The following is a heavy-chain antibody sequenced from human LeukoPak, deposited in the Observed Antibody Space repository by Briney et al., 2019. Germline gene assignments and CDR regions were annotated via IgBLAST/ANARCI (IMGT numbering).Heavy chain of an antibody. CDR1: GFTFSSYE. J-gene: IGHJ4*02. CDR2: ISSSGSTI. V-gene: IGHV3-48*03. CDR3: AREETNRDFNY. Sequence: GGSLRLSCAASGFTFSSYEMNWVRQAPGKGLEWVSYISSSGSTIYYADSVKGRFTISRDNAKNSLYLQMNSLRAEDTAVYCCAREETNRDFNYGGQGTLVTVSS. D-gene: IGHD1-14*01.